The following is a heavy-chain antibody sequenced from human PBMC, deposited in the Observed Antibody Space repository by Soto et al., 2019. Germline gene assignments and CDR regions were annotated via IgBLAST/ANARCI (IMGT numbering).Heavy chain of an antibody. CDR1: GFTCGNYD. D-gene: IGHD4-17*01. CDR3: ARDDGGGTYGDYDY. Sequence: GGSLRLSCAASGFTCGNYDMSWVRQAPGKGLEWVSVIRITGGAINYADSVRGRFTISRDNSQNMLYLQMNSLRAEDTAVYYCARDDGGGTYGDYDYWGQGTLVTVSS. CDR2: IRITGGAI. V-gene: IGHV3-23*01. J-gene: IGHJ4*02.